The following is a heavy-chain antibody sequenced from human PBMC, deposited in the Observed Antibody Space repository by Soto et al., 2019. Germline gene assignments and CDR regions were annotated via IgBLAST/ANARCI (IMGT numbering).Heavy chain of an antibody. D-gene: IGHD5-18*01. CDR1: GYSFTSYW. Sequence: RGESLKISCKGSGYSFTSYWIGWVRQMPGKGLEWMGIIYPGDSDTRYSPSFQGQVTISADKSISTAYLQWSSLKASDTAMYYCARTMDTAMAPKHYDAFDIWGQGTMVTVSS. CDR2: IYPGDSDT. CDR3: ARTMDTAMAPKHYDAFDI. V-gene: IGHV5-51*01. J-gene: IGHJ3*02.